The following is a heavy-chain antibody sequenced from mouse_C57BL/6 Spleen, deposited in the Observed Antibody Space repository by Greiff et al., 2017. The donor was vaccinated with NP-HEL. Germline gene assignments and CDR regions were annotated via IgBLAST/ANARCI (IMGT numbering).Heavy chain of an antibody. CDR1: GFTFSDYY. CDR3: ARDDGYYLGYFDV. D-gene: IGHD2-3*01. Sequence: EVQRVESEGGLVQPGSSMKLSCTASGFTFSDYYMAWVRQVPEKGLEWVANINYDGSSTYYLDSLKSRFIISRDNAKNILYLQMSSLKSEDTATYYCARDDGYYLGYFDVWGTGTTVTVSS. J-gene: IGHJ1*03. V-gene: IGHV5-16*01. CDR2: INYDGSST.